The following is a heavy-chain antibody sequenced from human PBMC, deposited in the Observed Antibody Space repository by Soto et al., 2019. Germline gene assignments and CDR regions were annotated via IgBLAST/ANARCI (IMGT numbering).Heavy chain of an antibody. Sequence: SETLSLTCTVSGGSISSGGYYWSWIRQHPGKGLEWIGYIYYSESTYYNPSLKSRVTISVDTSKNQFSLKLSSVTAADTAVYYCATGSPLRSHYYFDYWGQGTLVTVSS. CDR1: GGSISSGGYY. V-gene: IGHV4-31*03. J-gene: IGHJ4*02. D-gene: IGHD3-16*01. CDR2: IYYSEST. CDR3: ATGSPLRSHYYFDY.